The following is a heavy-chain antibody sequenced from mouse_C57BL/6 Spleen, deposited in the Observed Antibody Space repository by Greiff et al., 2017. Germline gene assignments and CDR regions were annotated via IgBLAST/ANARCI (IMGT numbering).Heavy chain of an antibody. J-gene: IGHJ3*01. CDR1: GYTFTTYP. CDR2: FHPYNDDT. V-gene: IGHV1-47*01. CDR3: ARGDDYDGAWFAY. D-gene: IGHD2-4*01. Sequence: QVQLQQSGAELVKPGASVKMSCKASGYTFTTYPIEWMKQNHGKSLEWIGNFHPYNDDTKYNEKFKGKDTLTVEKSSSKVYLELSRFTSDDSAVYYCARGDDYDGAWFAYWGQGTLVTVSA.